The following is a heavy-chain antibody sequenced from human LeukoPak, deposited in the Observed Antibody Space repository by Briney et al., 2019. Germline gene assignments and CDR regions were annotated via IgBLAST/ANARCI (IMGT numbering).Heavy chain of an antibody. Sequence: SETLSLTCAVSGASMNDYYWSWLRQTPGKGLEWIGHVHHSFSSNFSPSLKSRVTMSMDTSKSQFSLRVTSVTAADTAVYYCACYSVLGRTFDCWGQGTQVTVS. CDR1: GASMNDYY. CDR3: ACYSVLGRTFDC. D-gene: IGHD4-11*01. J-gene: IGHJ4*02. V-gene: IGHV4-59*01. CDR2: VHHSFSS.